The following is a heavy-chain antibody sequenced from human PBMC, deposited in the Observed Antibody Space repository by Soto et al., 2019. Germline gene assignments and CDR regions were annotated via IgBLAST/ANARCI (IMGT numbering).Heavy chain of an antibody. J-gene: IGHJ6*02. CDR3: VRDWSTFWGMDV. V-gene: IGHV3-7*01. CDR1: GYSFTSYW. Sequence: PGESLKISCKGSGYSFTSYWMNWVRQAPGKGLEWVANIKQDGSEKYYVDSVKGRFAISRDNAKDSLFLQMNNLRAEDTAVYYCVRDWSTFWGMDVWGQGTTVTVSS. CDR2: IKQDGSEK.